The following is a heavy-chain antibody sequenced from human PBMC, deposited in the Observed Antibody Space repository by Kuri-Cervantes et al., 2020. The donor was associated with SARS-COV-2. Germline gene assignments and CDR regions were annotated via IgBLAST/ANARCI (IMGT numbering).Heavy chain of an antibody. V-gene: IGHV1-69*05. D-gene: IGHD4-17*01. CDR3: ARDQGDNTVTTH. CDR2: IIPIFGTA. CDR1: GGTFSSYA. J-gene: IGHJ4*02. Sequence: GGSLRLSCKASGGTFSSYAISWVRQAPGQGLEWMGGIIPIFGTANYAQKFQGRVTITTDESTSTAYMELSSLRSEDTAVDYCARDQGDNTVTTHWGQGTLVTVSS.